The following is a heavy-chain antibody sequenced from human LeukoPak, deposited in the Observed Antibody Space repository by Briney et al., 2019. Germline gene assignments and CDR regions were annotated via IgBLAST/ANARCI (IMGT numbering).Heavy chain of an antibody. CDR2: INPNSGGT. Sequence: ASVKVSCKASGYTFTSYGISWVRQAPGQGLEWMGWINPNSGGTNYAQKFQGRVTMTRDTSISTAYMELSRLRSDDTAVYYCARESGYAVGDFWGQGTLVTVSS. CDR1: GYTFTSYG. D-gene: IGHD5-12*01. CDR3: ARESGYAVGDF. J-gene: IGHJ4*02. V-gene: IGHV1-2*02.